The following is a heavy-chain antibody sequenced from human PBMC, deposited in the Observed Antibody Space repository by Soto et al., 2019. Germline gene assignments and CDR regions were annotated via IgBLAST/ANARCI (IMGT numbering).Heavy chain of an antibody. V-gene: IGHV1-69*04. J-gene: IGHJ6*02. CDR3: ARESGVDIVATINYYYGMDV. CDR2: IIPILGIA. CDR1: GGTFSSYT. Sequence: ASVKVSCKASGGTFSSYTISWVRQAPGQGLEWMGRIIPILGIANYAQKFQGRVTITADKSTSTAYMELSSLRSEDTAVYYCARESGVDIVATINYYYGMDVWGQGTTVTVAS. D-gene: IGHD5-12*01.